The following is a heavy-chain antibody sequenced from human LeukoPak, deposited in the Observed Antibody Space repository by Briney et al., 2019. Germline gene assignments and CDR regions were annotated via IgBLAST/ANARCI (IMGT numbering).Heavy chain of an antibody. V-gene: IGHV3-21*01. Sequence: GGSLRLSCAASGFTFTSYSMNWVRQAPGRGLEWVSSISSSSTYIYYADSVKGRFTISRDNAKNSLYLQMNSLRAEDTAVYYCARDRHYYDSSGYYSDDAFDIWGQGTMVTVSS. CDR3: ARDRHYYDSSGYYSDDAFDI. CDR2: ISSSSTYI. J-gene: IGHJ3*02. CDR1: GFTFTSYS. D-gene: IGHD3-22*01.